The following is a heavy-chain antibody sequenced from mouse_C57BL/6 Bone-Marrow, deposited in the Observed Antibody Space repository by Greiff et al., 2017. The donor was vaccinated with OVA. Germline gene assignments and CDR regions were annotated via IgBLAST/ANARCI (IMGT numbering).Heavy chain of an antibody. J-gene: IGHJ3*01. CDR3: ARDPYYYGRVAWFAY. CDR2: ISDGGRYT. Sequence: EVQLQQSGGGLVKPGGSLKLSCAASGFTFSSYAMSWVRQTPEKRLEWVATISDGGRYTYYPDNVKGRFTISRDNAKNNLYLQMSHLKFEDTAMYYCARDPYYYGRVAWFAYWGQGTLVTVSA. D-gene: IGHD1-1*01. V-gene: IGHV5-4*01. CDR1: GFTFSSYA.